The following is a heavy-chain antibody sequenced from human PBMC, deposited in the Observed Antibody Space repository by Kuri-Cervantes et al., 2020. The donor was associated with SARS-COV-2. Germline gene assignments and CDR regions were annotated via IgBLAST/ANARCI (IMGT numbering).Heavy chain of an antibody. D-gene: IGHD5-18*01. CDR1: GFTFSSYA. V-gene: IGHV4-59*12. CDR3: AKLGGYTSGYNWFDP. J-gene: IGHJ5*02. Sequence: ESLKISCAASGFTFSSYAMSWIRQPPGKGLEWIGYIYYSGSTYYNPSFRSRVTISVDPSKAQFSLSLISVTAADTAVYYCAKLGGYTSGYNWFDPWGPGTLVTVSS. CDR2: IYYSGST.